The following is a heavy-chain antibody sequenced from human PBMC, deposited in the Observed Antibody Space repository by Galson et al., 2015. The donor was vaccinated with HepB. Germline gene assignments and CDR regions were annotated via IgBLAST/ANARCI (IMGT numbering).Heavy chain of an antibody. CDR1: GFTFSNYP. J-gene: IGHJ3*02. D-gene: IGHD6-6*01. Sequence: SLRLSCAASGFTFSNYPMNWVRQAPGKGLEWVSSIIVSGGNTYYADSVKGRFTLSRDNSRNTLYLQMNSLRAEDTAIYYCAAYSSSSGYAFDIWGQGTMVIVSS. CDR3: AAYSSSSGYAFDI. V-gene: IGHV3-23*01. CDR2: IIVSGGNT.